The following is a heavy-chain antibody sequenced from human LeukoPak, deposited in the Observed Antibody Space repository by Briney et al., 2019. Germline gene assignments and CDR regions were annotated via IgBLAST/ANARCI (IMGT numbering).Heavy chain of an antibody. CDR3: ARGLPAPKGLGIEY. CDR1: GYTFTSYG. Sequence: GASVKVSCKASGYTFTSYGLSWVRQAPGQGLEWMGWISGYNGDTTYAQKYQDRVTMTTDTSTTTAYMELRSQRSDDTAVYYCARGLPAPKGLGIEYWGQGTLVTVSS. V-gene: IGHV1-18*01. D-gene: IGHD2-2*01. CDR2: ISGYNGDT. J-gene: IGHJ4*02.